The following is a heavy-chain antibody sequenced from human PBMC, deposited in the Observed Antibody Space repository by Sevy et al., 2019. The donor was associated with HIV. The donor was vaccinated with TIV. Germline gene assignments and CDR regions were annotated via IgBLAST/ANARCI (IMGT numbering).Heavy chain of an antibody. Sequence: GGSLRLSCAASGFTFSDYYMSWIRQAPGKGLEWVSYISSSGSTIYYADSVKGRFTISRDNAKNSLYRQMNSLRAEGTAVYYCARDRQWLTGGALDYWGQGTLVTVSS. CDR3: ARDRQWLTGGALDY. D-gene: IGHD6-19*01. J-gene: IGHJ4*02. CDR2: ISSSGSTI. V-gene: IGHV3-11*01. CDR1: GFTFSDYY.